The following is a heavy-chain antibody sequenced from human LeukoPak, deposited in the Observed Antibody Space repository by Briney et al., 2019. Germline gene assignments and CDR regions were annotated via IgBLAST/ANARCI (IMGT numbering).Heavy chain of an antibody. Sequence: GGSLRLSCAASGYTFSSYWMSWVRQAPGKGLEWVANIKQDGSEKYYVDSVKGRFTISRDNAKNSLYLQMNSLRAEDTAVYYCARECGSCYAWDAFDIWGQGTMVTVS. D-gene: IGHD2-15*01. CDR3: ARECGSCYAWDAFDI. J-gene: IGHJ3*02. CDR2: IKQDGSEK. V-gene: IGHV3-7*01. CDR1: GYTFSSYW.